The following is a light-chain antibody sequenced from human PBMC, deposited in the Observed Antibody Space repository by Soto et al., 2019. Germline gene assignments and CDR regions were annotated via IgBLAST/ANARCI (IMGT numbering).Light chain of an antibody. Sequence: QPVLTQPPPVSGAPGQRVTISCSGSSSNIGVGYTVHWYQQLPGTAPKLLIYGNSNRPSGVPDRFSGSKSGTSASLAITGLQTEDEADYYCQSYDSSLSGLVFGTGTKVTVL. J-gene: IGLJ1*01. V-gene: IGLV1-40*01. CDR3: QSYDSSLSGLV. CDR1: SSNIGVGYT. CDR2: GNS.